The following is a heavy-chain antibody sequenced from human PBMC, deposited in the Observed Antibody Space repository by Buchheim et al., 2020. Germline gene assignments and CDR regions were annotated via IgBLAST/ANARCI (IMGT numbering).Heavy chain of an antibody. CDR1: GGSISSYY. D-gene: IGHD2-2*01. CDR3: ARTKDCSSTSCPRDYYYMDV. Sequence: QVQLQESGPGLVKPSETLSLTCTVSGGSISSYYWSWIRQPPGKGLEWIGYIYYSGSTNYNPSLKSRVTISVDTSKNQFSLKLSSVTAADTAVYYCARTKDCSSTSCPRDYYYMDVWGKGTT. CDR2: IYYSGST. V-gene: IGHV4-59*01. J-gene: IGHJ6*03.